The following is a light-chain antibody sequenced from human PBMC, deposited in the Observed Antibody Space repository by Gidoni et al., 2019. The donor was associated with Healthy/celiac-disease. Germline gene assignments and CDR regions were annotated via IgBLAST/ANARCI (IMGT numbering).Light chain of an antibody. V-gene: IGKV3-11*01. Sequence: EIVLTQSPATLSLSPGERATLSCRASQSVSSYLAWYQQKPGQAPRLLIYDASNRATCIPARFSGSGSGTDFTLTISSLEPEDFAVYYCQQRSNYWTCGQGTKVEIK. J-gene: IGKJ1*01. CDR3: QQRSNYWT. CDR2: DAS. CDR1: QSVSSY.